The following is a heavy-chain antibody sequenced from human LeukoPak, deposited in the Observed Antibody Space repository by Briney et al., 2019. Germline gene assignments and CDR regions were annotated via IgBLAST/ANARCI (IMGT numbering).Heavy chain of an antibody. CDR1: GGSLSGYY. Sequence: SETLSLTCAVYGGSLSGYYWSWIRQPPGKGLEWIGYILYSGTTTNYNPSLKSRVTISVDTSKNQFSLKLSSVTAADTAVYYCARVGDWNDLVYWGQGTLVTVSS. J-gene: IGHJ4*02. V-gene: IGHV4-34*11. CDR3: ARVGDWNDLVY. D-gene: IGHD1-1*01. CDR2: ILYSGTTT.